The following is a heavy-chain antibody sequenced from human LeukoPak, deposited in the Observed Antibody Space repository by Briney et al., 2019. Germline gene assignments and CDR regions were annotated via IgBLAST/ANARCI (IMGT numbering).Heavy chain of an antibody. D-gene: IGHD3-22*01. CDR1: GHIFISYS. CDR3: ARDVRGIVGMDYFDY. Sequence: ASVKVSCKASGHIFISYSISWVRQAPGQGLEWMGWISAYNGNTKYAQKLQGRVTMTTDTSTSTAYMELRSLRSDDTAVYYCARDVRGIVGMDYFDYWGQGTLVTVSS. CDR2: ISAYNGNT. J-gene: IGHJ4*02. V-gene: IGHV1-18*01.